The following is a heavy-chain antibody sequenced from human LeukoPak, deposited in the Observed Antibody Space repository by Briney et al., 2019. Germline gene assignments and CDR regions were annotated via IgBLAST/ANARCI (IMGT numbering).Heavy chain of an antibody. Sequence: GGSLRLSCAASGFIFSNVWMNWVRQAPGKGLEWVGRIKSTGDGGTADNAAPVKGRFTISRDDSRNTLYLQMNSLKTEDTAVYYRTTAKTRLDAFDLWGQGTMVTVSS. V-gene: IGHV3-15*07. CDR3: TTAKTRLDAFDL. CDR1: GFIFSNVW. D-gene: IGHD5-12*01. J-gene: IGHJ3*01. CDR2: IKSTGDGGTA.